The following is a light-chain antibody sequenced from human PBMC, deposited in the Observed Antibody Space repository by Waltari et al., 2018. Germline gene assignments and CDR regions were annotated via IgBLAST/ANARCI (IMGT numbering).Light chain of an antibody. CDR3: QKYDRLPAT. Sequence: IVLTQSPGTLSLSPGGRGTLSCRASQSVSRFLAWYQQKPGQAPRLLIYGASTRATGIPDRFSGSGSGTDFSLTISRLEPEDFAVYYCQKYDRLPATFGQGTKVEIK. CDR1: QSVSRF. V-gene: IGKV3-20*01. CDR2: GAS. J-gene: IGKJ1*01.